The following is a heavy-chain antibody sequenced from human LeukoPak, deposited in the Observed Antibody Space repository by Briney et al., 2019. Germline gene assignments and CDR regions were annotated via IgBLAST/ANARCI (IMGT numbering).Heavy chain of an antibody. V-gene: IGHV1-24*01. CDR3: TRGASMNRGIIIYYFDY. J-gene: IGHJ4*02. CDR1: GYTLTELS. D-gene: IGHD3-10*01. Sequence: GASVKVSCKVSGYTLTELSMHWVRQAPGKGLEWMGGFDPEDGETIYAQKFQGRVTMTEDTSTDTAYMELSSLTSEDAAIYYCTRGASMNRGIIIYYFDYWGQGTLVTVSS. CDR2: FDPEDGET.